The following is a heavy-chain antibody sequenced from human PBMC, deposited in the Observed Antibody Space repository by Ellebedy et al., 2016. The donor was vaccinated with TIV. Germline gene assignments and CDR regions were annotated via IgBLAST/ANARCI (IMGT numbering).Heavy chain of an antibody. Sequence: SVKVSXXASGGTFSSYAISWVRQAPGQGLEWMGGIIPIFGTANYAQKFQGRVTITADESTSTAYMELSSLRSEDTAVYYCARVVLRPTVTDFDYWGQGTLVTVSS. V-gene: IGHV1-69*13. CDR3: ARVVLRPTVTDFDY. CDR1: GGTFSSYA. D-gene: IGHD4-11*01. J-gene: IGHJ4*02. CDR2: IIPIFGTA.